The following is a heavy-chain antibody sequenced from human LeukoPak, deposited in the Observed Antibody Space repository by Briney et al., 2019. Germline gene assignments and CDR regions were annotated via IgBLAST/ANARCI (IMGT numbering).Heavy chain of an antibody. V-gene: IGHV3-48*01. CDR2: ISYGSRTI. Sequence: GGSLRLSCAASGFTFSSNSMNWVRQAPGKGLEWVSYISYGSRTIYYADSVKGRFTISRDNDKDSLYLQMNSLRADDTAVYYCARAGYDSRGYYPLFDYWGQGTLVTVSS. D-gene: IGHD3-22*01. J-gene: IGHJ4*02. CDR3: ARAGYDSRGYYPLFDY. CDR1: GFTFSSNS.